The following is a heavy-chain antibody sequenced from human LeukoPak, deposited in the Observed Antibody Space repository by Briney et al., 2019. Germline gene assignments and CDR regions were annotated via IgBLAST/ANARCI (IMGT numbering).Heavy chain of an antibody. V-gene: IGHV1-2*02. CDR2: INPNSGGT. Sequence: ASVKVSCKASGYTSTGYYMHWVRQAPGQGLEWMGWINPNSGGTNYAQKFQGRVTMTRDTSISTAYMELSRLRSDDTAVYYCARSHVGYCSSTSCYTFHFDYWGQGTLVTVSS. CDR3: ARSHVGYCSSTSCYTFHFDY. D-gene: IGHD2-2*02. J-gene: IGHJ4*02. CDR1: GYTSTGYY.